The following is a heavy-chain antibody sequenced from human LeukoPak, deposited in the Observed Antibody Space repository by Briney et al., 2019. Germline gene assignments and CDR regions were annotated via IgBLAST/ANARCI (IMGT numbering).Heavy chain of an antibody. D-gene: IGHD3-16*02. V-gene: IGHV4-34*01. CDR2: IKHRGST. Sequence: SETLSLTCAVYGWTFSGYYWRWIRQPPGKGLEWIGKIKHRGSTNYNPSLKSRVTISVDTSKNQFSLKLSSVTAADTAVYYCARVVQFRSLAAWGQGTLVTVSS. CDR1: GWTFSGYY. J-gene: IGHJ5*02. CDR3: ARVVQFRSLAA.